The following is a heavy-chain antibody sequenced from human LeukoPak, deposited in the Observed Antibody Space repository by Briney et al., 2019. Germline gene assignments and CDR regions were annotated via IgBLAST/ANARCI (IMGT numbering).Heavy chain of an antibody. CDR1: GFTFSSYS. CDR2: ISSSSSYI. CDR3: ARVTMVRGVIRYFDH. V-gene: IGHV3-21*01. J-gene: IGHJ4*02. D-gene: IGHD3-10*01. Sequence: PGGSLRLSCAASGFTFSSYSMNWVRQAPGKGLEWVSSISSSSSYIYYADSVKGRFTISRDNAKNSLYLQMNSLRAEDTAVYYCARVTMVRGVIRYFDHWGQGTLVTVSS.